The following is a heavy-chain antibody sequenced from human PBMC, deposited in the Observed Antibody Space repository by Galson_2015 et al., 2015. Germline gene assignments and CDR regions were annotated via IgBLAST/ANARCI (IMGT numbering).Heavy chain of an antibody. V-gene: IGHV6-1*01. D-gene: IGHD1-1*01. CDR1: GDSVSSNSAA. CDR3: ARDNSVVEIPPMGNDGWFYAFDI. CDR2: TYYRSKWYN. J-gene: IGHJ3*02. Sequence: CAISGDSVSSNSAAWNWIRQSPSRGLEWLGRTYYRSKWYNDYAVSVKSRITINPDTSKNQFSLQLNSVTPEDTAVYYCARDNSVVEIPPMGNDGWFYAFDIWGQGTMVTVSS.